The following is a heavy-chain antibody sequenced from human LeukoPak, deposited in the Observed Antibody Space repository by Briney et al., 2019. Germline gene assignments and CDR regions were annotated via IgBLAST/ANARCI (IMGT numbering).Heavy chain of an antibody. D-gene: IGHD4-17*01. Sequence: GGSLRLSCAASGFTFSLNEMNWVRQAPGKVLEWVSYINGPATNIFYADSVKGRFTISRDNAKNSLYLQMNSLRAEDTALYYCARIRTVTNWFDPWGQGTLVTVSS. V-gene: IGHV3-48*03. CDR2: INGPATNI. CDR1: GFTFSLNE. J-gene: IGHJ5*02. CDR3: ARIRTVTNWFDP.